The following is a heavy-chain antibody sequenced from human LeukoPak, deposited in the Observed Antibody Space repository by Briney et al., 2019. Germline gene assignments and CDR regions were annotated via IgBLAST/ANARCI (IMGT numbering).Heavy chain of an antibody. D-gene: IGHD6-6*01. CDR3: TTSGGLAARPYYYYYMDV. Sequence: GGSLRLSCAASGFTFSGSAMHWVRQASGKGLEWVGRIRSKANSYATTYAASVKGRFTISRDDSKNTAYLQMNSLKTEDTAVYYCTTSGGLAARPYYYYYMDVWGKGTTVTVSS. J-gene: IGHJ6*03. V-gene: IGHV3-73*01. CDR2: IRSKANSYAT. CDR1: GFTFSGSA.